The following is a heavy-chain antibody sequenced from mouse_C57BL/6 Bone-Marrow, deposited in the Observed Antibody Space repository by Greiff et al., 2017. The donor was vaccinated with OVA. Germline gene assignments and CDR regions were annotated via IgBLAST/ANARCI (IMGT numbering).Heavy chain of an antibody. J-gene: IGHJ2*01. Sequence: QVQLQQPGAELVKPGASVKLSCKASGYTFTSYWMQWVKQRPGQGLEWIGEIDPSDSYTNSNQKFKGKATLTVDTSSSTAYMQLSSLTSEDSAVYYCARGGWYFDYWGQGTTLTVSS. D-gene: IGHD1-1*02. V-gene: IGHV1-50*01. CDR3: ARGGWYFDY. CDR1: GYTFTSYW. CDR2: IDPSDSYT.